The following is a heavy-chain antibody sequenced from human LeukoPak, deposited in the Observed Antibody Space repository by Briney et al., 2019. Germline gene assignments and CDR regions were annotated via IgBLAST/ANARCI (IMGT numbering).Heavy chain of an antibody. D-gene: IGHD4-17*01. CDR3: AREAGEPNWFDP. CDR2: IYYSGST. Sequence: KPSEILSLTCTVSGGSISSYYWSWIRQPPGKGLEWIGYIYYSGSTNYNPSLKSRVTISVDTSKNQFSLKLSSVTAADTAVYYCAREAGEPNWFDPWGQGTLVTVSS. J-gene: IGHJ5*02. V-gene: IGHV4-59*01. CDR1: GGSISSYY.